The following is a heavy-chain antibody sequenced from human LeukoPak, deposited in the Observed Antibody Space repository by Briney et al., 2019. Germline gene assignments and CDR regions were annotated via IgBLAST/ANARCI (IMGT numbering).Heavy chain of an antibody. J-gene: IGHJ5*02. CDR1: GGSISSGDYY. CDR3: ARATGIGQQPLRWFDP. D-gene: IGHD6-13*01. CDR2: IYYSGST. Sequence: SETLSLTCTVSGGSISSGDYYWSWIRQPPGKGLEWIGYIYYSGSTYYNPSLKSRVTISVDTSKNQFSLKLSSVTAADTAVYYCARATGIGQQPLRWFDPWGQGTLVTVSS. V-gene: IGHV4-30-4*08.